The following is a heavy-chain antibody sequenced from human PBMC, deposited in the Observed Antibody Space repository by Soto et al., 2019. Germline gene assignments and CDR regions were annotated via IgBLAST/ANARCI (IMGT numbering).Heavy chain of an antibody. V-gene: IGHV1-69*13. CDR3: ARGIPGIAAAGKPYGMDV. D-gene: IGHD6-13*01. CDR2: IIPIFGTA. CDR1: GGTFSGYA. Sequence: SVKVSCKASGGTFSGYAISWVRQAPGQGLEWMGGIIPIFGTANYAQKFQGRVTITADESTSTAYMELSSLRSEDTAVYYCARGIPGIAAAGKPYGMDVWGQGTTVTVSS. J-gene: IGHJ6*02.